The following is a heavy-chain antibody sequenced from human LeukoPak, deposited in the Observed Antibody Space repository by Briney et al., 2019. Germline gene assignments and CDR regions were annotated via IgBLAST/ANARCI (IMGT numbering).Heavy chain of an antibody. D-gene: IGHD6-13*01. CDR2: SGIT. CDR3: ARRNGHSWDVGNWFDP. J-gene: IGHJ5*02. Sequence: SETLSLTCSLSGGSIISSSYYWAWIRQPPGMDLEWIGSSGITYYNSSLKSRATVSVDTSRNQFFLHLISVTAADTAVYYCARRNGHSWDVGNWFDPWGQGTLVTVSS. CDR1: GGSIISSSYY. V-gene: IGHV4-39*01.